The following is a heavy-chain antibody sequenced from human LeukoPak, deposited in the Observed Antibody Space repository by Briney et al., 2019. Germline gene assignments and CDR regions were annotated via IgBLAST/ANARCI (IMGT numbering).Heavy chain of an antibody. Sequence: GESLKISCKGSGYNFISYWIGWVRQMPGKGLEWMGIIYPGDSDTRYSPSFQGQVTISADKSISTAYLQWSSLKASDTAMYYCASQALNYYDSSGYINWGQGTLVTVSS. CDR2: IYPGDSDT. D-gene: IGHD3-22*01. CDR3: ASQALNYYDSSGYIN. CDR1: GYNFISYW. J-gene: IGHJ4*02. V-gene: IGHV5-51*01.